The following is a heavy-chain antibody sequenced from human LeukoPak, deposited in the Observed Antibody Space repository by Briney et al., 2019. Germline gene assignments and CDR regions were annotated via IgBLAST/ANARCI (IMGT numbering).Heavy chain of an antibody. CDR3: AKDPTVAATPYYFDY. CDR1: GFTFRNYA. CDR2: ISGSGGST. Sequence: PGGSLRLSCAASGFTFRNYAMSWVRQAPGKGLEWVSTISGSGGSTYYADSVTGRFTISRDNSKNTLYLQMNSLRAEDTAVYYCAKDPTVAATPYYFDYWGQGTLVTVSS. J-gene: IGHJ4*02. V-gene: IGHV3-23*01. D-gene: IGHD6-19*01.